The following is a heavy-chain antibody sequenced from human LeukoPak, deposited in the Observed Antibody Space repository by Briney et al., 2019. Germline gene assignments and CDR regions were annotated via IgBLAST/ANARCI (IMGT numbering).Heavy chain of an antibody. Sequence: PGRSLRLSCAASGFTFDDYAMHWVRQAPGKGLEWVSGISWNSGSIGYADSVKGRFTISRDNSKNTLYLQMNSLRAEDTAVYYCAREGTMLVRGVSYFDYWGQGILVTVSS. V-gene: IGHV3-9*01. CDR2: ISWNSGSI. CDR1: GFTFDDYA. J-gene: IGHJ4*02. CDR3: AREGTMLVRGVSYFDY. D-gene: IGHD3-10*01.